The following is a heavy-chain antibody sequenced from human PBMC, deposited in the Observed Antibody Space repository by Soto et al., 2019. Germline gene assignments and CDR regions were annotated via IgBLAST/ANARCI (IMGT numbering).Heavy chain of an antibody. Sequence: QVQLVQSGAEVKKPGASVQVSCKASGYTFTTYFIHWVRQAPGQGFEWLGRLNPTGGDTVYAQKFQGRVYVTRDTSTSTVNIELGSLTSKDTAVYYCARGSYASNVFIMDLCGQGTAVTVSS. J-gene: IGHJ6*02. V-gene: IGHV1-46*01. CDR3: ARGSYASNVFIMDL. CDR2: LNPTGGDT. CDR1: GYTFTTYF. D-gene: IGHD2-2*01.